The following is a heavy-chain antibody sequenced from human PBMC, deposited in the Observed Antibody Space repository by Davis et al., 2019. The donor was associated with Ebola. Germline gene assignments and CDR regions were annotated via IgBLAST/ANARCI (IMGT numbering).Heavy chain of an antibody. CDR2: IKQDGSEK. J-gene: IGHJ5*02. CDR3: ARERGYSSGWYVP. CDR1: GFPFNMYW. D-gene: IGHD6-19*01. Sequence: GESLKISCAVSGFPFNMYWMSWVRQAPGKGLEWVANIKQDGSEKYYVDSVRGRFTISRDNAKNSLYLQMNSLRAEDTAVYYCARERGYSSGWYVPWGQGTLVTVSS. V-gene: IGHV3-7*01.